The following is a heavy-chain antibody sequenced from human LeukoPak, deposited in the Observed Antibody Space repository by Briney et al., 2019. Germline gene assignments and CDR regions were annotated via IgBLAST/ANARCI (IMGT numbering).Heavy chain of an antibody. J-gene: IGHJ4*02. CDR1: GGSFSGYY. CDR2: INHSGST. V-gene: IGHV4-34*01. CDR3: ARGDRTVTATNFDY. Sequence: SETLSLTCAVPGGSFSGYYWSWIRQPPGKRLEWIGEINHSGSTNDNPSLMSRVTISVDTSKNQFSLKLSSVTAADTAVYYCARGDRTVTATNFDYWGQGTLVTVSS. D-gene: IGHD4-17*01.